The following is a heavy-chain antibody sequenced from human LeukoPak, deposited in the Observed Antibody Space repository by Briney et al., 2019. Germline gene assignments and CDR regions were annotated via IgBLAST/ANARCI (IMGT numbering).Heavy chain of an antibody. J-gene: IGHJ6*03. CDR3: ARDGDYGDLYYYYYYMDV. CDR1: GFTFSSHS. CDR2: ISSSSSDI. Sequence: GGSLRLSCAASGFTFSSHSMNGVRQAPGKGLEWGSSISSSSSDIYYVDSVKGRFTISRDNAKNSLYLQMNSLRAEDPAVYYCARDGDYGDLYYYYYYMDVWGKGTTVTVSS. D-gene: IGHD4-17*01. V-gene: IGHV3-21*01.